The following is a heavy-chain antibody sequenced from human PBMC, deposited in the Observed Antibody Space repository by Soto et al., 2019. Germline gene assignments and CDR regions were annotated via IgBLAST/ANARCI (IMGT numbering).Heavy chain of an antibody. Sequence: ASVKVSCKASGYTFTGYYMHWVRQAPGQGLEWMGWINPNSGGTNYAQKFQGWVTMTRDTSISTAYMELSRLRSDDTAVYYCARQAYCSAGSCYSSDKYYFDYWGQGTLVTVS. J-gene: IGHJ4*02. V-gene: IGHV1-2*04. CDR3: ARQAYCSAGSCYSSDKYYFDY. CDR1: GYTFTGYY. D-gene: IGHD2-15*01. CDR2: INPNSGGT.